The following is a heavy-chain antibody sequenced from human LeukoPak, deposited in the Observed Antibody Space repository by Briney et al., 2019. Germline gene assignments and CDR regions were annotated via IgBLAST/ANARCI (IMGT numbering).Heavy chain of an antibody. V-gene: IGHV1-69*05. Sequence: GASVKVSCKASGGTFSSYAISWVRQAPGQGLEWMGGIIPIFGTANYAQKFQGRVTITTDESTSTAYMELSSLRFEDTAVYYCASPSYSSSDVDYWGQGTLVTVSS. D-gene: IGHD6-6*01. CDR2: IIPIFGTA. CDR3: ASPSYSSSDVDY. J-gene: IGHJ4*02. CDR1: GGTFSSYA.